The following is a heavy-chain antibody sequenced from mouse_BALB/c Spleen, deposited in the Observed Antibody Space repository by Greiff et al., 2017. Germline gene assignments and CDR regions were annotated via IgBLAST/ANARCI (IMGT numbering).Heavy chain of an antibody. CDR1: GFTFSSYG. D-gene: IGHD1-1*01. CDR2: ISSGGSYT. V-gene: IGHV5-6*01. Sequence: EVQLVGSGGDLVKPGGSLKLSCAASGFTFSSYGMSWVRQTPDKRLEWVATISSGGSYTYYPDSVKGRFTISRDNAKNTLYLQMSSLKSEDTAMYYCAREKDYGSSSRGFAYWGQGTLVTVSA. J-gene: IGHJ3*01. CDR3: AREKDYGSSSRGFAY.